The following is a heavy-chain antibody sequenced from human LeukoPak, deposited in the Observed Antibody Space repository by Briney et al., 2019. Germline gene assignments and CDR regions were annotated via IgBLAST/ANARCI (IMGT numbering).Heavy chain of an antibody. D-gene: IGHD3-3*01. CDR3: ARWFDFWSGYSRTYYFDY. Sequence: SETLSLTCTVSGGSISSYYWSWIRQPPGKGLEWIGYIYYSGSTNYNPSLKSRVTISVDTSKNQFSLKLSSVTAADTAVYYCARWFDFWSGYSRTYYFDYWGQGTLVTVSS. CDR2: IYYSGST. CDR1: GGSISSYY. V-gene: IGHV4-59*01. J-gene: IGHJ4*02.